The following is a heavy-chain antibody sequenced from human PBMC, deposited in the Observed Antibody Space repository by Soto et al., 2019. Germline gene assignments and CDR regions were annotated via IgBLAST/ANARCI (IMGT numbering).Heavy chain of an antibody. CDR1: GGSITSAGSF. CDR2: IGYSGAT. Sequence: SETVSLTCTVSGGSITSAGSFWSWIRQHPGKGPEWIAFIGYSGATSYNPSLASRVTISVDTSKSQFSLNLRSVNAADTAVYYCARGGASSKWFAPWGQGTLVTVSS. D-gene: IGHD2-15*01. J-gene: IGHJ5*02. V-gene: IGHV4-31*03. CDR3: ARGGASSKWFAP.